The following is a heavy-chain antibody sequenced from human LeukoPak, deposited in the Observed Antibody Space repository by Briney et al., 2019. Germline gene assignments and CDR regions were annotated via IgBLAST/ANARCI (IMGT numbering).Heavy chain of an antibody. Sequence: PSETLSLTXTVSGGSISSYYWSWIRQPPGKGLEWMGYIYYSGSTNYNPSLKSRVTISVDTSKNQFSLKLSSVTAADTAVYYCARGIKAWGTRGSYFDYWGQGTLVTVSS. J-gene: IGHJ4*02. CDR3: ARGIKAWGTRGSYFDY. V-gene: IGHV4-59*01. CDR1: GGSISSYY. CDR2: IYYSGST. D-gene: IGHD3-16*01.